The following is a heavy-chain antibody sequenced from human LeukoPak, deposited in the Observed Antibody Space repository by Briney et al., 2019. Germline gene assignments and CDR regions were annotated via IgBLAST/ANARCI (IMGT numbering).Heavy chain of an antibody. V-gene: IGHV4-59*11. J-gene: IGHJ4*02. CDR2: IYQSGTS. D-gene: IGHD6-19*01. CDR1: GGSISSHY. Sequence: PSETLSLTCTVSGGSISSHYWSWIRQPPGEGLEWIGYIYQSGTSNYNPSLKSRVTISVDLSKNQFSLKLRSVTAADTAVYYCAREGYASGWNDFWGQGTLVTVSS. CDR3: AREGYASGWNDF.